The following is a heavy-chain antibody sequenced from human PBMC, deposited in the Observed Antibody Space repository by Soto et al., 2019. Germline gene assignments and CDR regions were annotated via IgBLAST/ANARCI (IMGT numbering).Heavy chain of an antibody. J-gene: IGHJ4*02. D-gene: IGHD4-17*01. CDR3: ARTEDYGDYFLDY. CDR1: GFTFSSYS. V-gene: IGHV3-48*01. Sequence: EVQLVESGGGLVQPGGSLRLSCAASGFTFSSYSMNWVRQAPGKGLEWVSYISSSSSTIYYADSVKGRFTISRDNAKNSLYLQMNSLRAEDTAVYYCARTEDYGDYFLDYWGQGTLVTVSS. CDR2: ISSSSSTI.